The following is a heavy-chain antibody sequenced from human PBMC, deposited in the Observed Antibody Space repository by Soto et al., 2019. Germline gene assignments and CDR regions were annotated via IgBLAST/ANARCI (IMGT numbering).Heavy chain of an antibody. Sequence: SETLSLTCSVSCGSISNSSYLWGWVRQPPGKGLQWIGSVSHIGSTNYNPSLKSRLTISVGTSKTQSSLRLDSVTAADTAVYYCSRIAVSGPRTGFDYWGQGILVTVS. CDR3: SRIAVSGPRTGFDY. J-gene: IGHJ4*02. CDR2: VSHIGST. D-gene: IGHD6-19*01. CDR1: CGSISNSSYL. V-gene: IGHV4-39*01.